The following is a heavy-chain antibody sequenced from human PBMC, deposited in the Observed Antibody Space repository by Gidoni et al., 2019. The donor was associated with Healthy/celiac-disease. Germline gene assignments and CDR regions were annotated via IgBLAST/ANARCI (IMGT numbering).Heavy chain of an antibody. CDR2: IRSKAYGGTT. D-gene: IGHD2-15*01. V-gene: IGHV3-49*04. Sequence: EVQLVESGGGLVKPGRSLRLSCTASGFTFGDYAMSWVRQAPGKGLEWVGFIRSKAYGGTTEYAASVKGRFTISRDDSKSIAYLQMNSLKTEDTAVYYCTTCGGSCYNYFDYWGQGTLVTVSS. CDR3: TTCGGSCYNYFDY. J-gene: IGHJ4*02. CDR1: GFTFGDYA.